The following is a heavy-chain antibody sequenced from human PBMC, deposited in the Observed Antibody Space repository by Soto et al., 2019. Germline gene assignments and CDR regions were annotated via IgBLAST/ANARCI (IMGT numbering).Heavy chain of an antibody. CDR1: GFTFSSYA. CDR3: ARDKSPYSSGWHNRHFDS. CDR2: ISYDGSNK. D-gene: IGHD6-19*01. Sequence: QVQLVESGGGVVQPGRSLRLSCAASGFTFSSYAMHWVRQAPGKGLEWVAVISYDGSNKYYADSVKGRFTISRDNSKNTLNMQMNRLRAEDTAVYYCARDKSPYSSGWHNRHFDSWGQGTMVTVSS. J-gene: IGHJ4*02. V-gene: IGHV3-30-3*01.